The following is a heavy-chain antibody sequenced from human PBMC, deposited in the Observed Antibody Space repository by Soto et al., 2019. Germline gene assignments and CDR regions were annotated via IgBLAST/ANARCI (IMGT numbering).Heavy chain of an antibody. Sequence: SETLSLTCAVSGGSFSGFDGTWIRQSPGKGLEWIGEIDHSGITNHNTALKSRATMSVDTSKNQFSLKLRSVTAADTAVYYCARGVSVALAVQGGAPDKNYFDSWSQGTLVTVSS. CDR1: GGSFSGFD. V-gene: IGHV4-34*04. CDR2: IDHSGIT. D-gene: IGHD1-26*01. J-gene: IGHJ4*02. CDR3: ARGVSVALAVQGGAPDKNYFDS.